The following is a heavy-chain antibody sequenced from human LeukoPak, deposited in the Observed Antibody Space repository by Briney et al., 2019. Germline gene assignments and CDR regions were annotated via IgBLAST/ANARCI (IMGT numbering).Heavy chain of an antibody. V-gene: IGHV1-18*01. CDR3: ARDSITMVRGVDDDAFDI. Sequence: ASVKVCCKASGYTFTSYGISWVRQAPGQGLEWMGWISAYNGNTNYAQKLQGRVTMTTDTSTSTAYMELRSLRSDDTAVYYCARDSITMVRGVDDDAFDIWGQGTMVTVSS. CDR1: GYTFTSYG. D-gene: IGHD3-10*01. CDR2: ISAYNGNT. J-gene: IGHJ3*02.